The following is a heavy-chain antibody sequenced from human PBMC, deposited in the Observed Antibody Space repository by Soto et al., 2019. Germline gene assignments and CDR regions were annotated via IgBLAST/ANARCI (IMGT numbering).Heavy chain of an antibody. CDR2: ISSRSDI. J-gene: IGHJ6*02. V-gene: IGHV3-21*06. D-gene: IGHD6-25*01. CDR1: GFTFSTYS. Sequence: SGGSLRLSCVGSGFTFSTYSINWVRQAPGKGLEWVSSISSRSDIYYADSVKGRFTVSRDNAKNSLCVQMNSLRAEDTAVYYCARDPQQRLADSYYYGMDVWGQGTTVTVSS. CDR3: ARDPQQRLADSYYYGMDV.